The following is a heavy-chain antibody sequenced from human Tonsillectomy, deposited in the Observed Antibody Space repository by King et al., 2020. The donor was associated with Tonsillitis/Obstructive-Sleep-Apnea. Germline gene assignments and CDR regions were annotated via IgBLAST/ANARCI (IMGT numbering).Heavy chain of an antibody. CDR2: IDPSDSYT. J-gene: IGHJ5*02. D-gene: IGHD1-7*01. CDR1: GYSFTSYW. Sequence: QLVQSGAEVKKPGESLRISCKGSGYSFTSYWISWVRQMPGKGLEWMGRIDPSDSYTNYSPSFQGHVTISADKSISTAYLQWSGLKASDTAMYYCARQGGQYNWNYPGKYNWFDPWGQGTLVTVSS. CDR3: ARQGGQYNWNYPGKYNWFDP. V-gene: IGHV5-10-1*01.